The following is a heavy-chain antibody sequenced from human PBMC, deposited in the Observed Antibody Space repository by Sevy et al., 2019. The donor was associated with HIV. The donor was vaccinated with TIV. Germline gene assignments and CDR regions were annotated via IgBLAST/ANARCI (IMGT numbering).Heavy chain of an antibody. D-gene: IGHD3-10*01. J-gene: IGHJ4*02. Sequence: GGSLRLSCAASGFTFSSYSMNWVHQAPGKGLEWVSYISTSSSTIYYADSVKGRFTISRDNAKNSLYLQMNSLRAEDTAVYYCARQPAAYYYGSGSYFFDYWGQGTLVTVSS. CDR1: GFTFSSYS. CDR3: ARQPAAYYYGSGSYFFDY. V-gene: IGHV3-48*01. CDR2: ISTSSSTI.